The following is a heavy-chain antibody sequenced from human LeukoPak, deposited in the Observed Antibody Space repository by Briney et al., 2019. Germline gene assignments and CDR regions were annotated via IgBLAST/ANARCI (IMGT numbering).Heavy chain of an antibody. V-gene: IGHV1-2*02. Sequence: ASVKVSCKASGGTLSRIVISWVRQAPGQGLEWMGWINPNTGGTNYAQSFQGRVTMTRDTSISTAYMELSRLKSDDTAVYYCARGPTVTTDYWGQGTLVTVSS. CDR3: ARGPTVTTDY. D-gene: IGHD4-17*01. CDR2: INPNTGGT. CDR1: GGTLSRIV. J-gene: IGHJ4*02.